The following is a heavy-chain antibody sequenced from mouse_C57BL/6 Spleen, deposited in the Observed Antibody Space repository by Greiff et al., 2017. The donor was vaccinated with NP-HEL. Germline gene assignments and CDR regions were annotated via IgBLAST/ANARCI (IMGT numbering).Heavy chain of an antibody. CDR1: GYAFSSYW. V-gene: IGHV1-80*01. Sequence: VQLQQSGAELVKPGASVKISCKASGYAFSSYWMNWVKQRPGKGLEWIGQIYPGDGDTNYNGKFKGKATLTADKSSSTAYLQLRSLTSEDSAVYFCARLGNYAMDYWGQGTSVTVSS. CDR3: ARLGNYAMDY. D-gene: IGHD3-3*01. CDR2: IYPGDGDT. J-gene: IGHJ4*01.